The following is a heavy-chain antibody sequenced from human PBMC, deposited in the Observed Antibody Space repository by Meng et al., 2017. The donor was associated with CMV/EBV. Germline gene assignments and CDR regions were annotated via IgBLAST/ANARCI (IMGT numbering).Heavy chain of an antibody. J-gene: IGHJ4*02. CDR3: AKDQDIAATGGAFDY. CDR1: GFTFDDYT. Sequence: GESLKISCAASGFTFDDYTMHWVRQAPGKGLEWVSLISWDGGSTYYADSVKGRFTISRDNSKNSLYLQMNSLRTEDTALYYCAKDQDIAATGGAFDYWGQGTLVTVSS. V-gene: IGHV3-43*01. CDR2: ISWDGGST. D-gene: IGHD5-12*01.